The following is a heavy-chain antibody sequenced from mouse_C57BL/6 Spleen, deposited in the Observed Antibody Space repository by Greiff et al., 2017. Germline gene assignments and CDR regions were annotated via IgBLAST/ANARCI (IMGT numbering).Heavy chain of an antibody. V-gene: IGHV2-4*01. CDR3: AKQLYDYDLYDFYAMDY. J-gene: IGHJ4*01. Sequence: QVQLKESGPGLVQPSQSLSITCTASGFSLTSYGVHWVRQPPGKGLEWLGVIWSGGSTDYNAAFISRLSISKDNPKSQVFFKMNSLQPDDTAIDYCAKQLYDYDLYDFYAMDYWGQGTSVTVSS. CDR2: IWSGGST. CDR1: GFSLTSYG. D-gene: IGHD2-4*01.